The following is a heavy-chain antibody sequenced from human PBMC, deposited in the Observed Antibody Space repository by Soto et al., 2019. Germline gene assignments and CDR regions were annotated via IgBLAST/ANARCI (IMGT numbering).Heavy chain of an antibody. CDR3: ARAGYSGSLYAFDI. D-gene: IGHD5-12*01. J-gene: IGHJ3*02. CDR1: GFTFSSYA. Sequence: EVQLVESGGGLVQPGGSLRLSCAASGFTFSSYAMHWVRQAPGKGLEYVSAISSNGDTTYYANSVKGRFTISRDNSKNTLYLQMGSLRAEDMAVYYCARAGYSGSLYAFDIWGQGTMVTVSS. V-gene: IGHV3-64*01. CDR2: ISSNGDTT.